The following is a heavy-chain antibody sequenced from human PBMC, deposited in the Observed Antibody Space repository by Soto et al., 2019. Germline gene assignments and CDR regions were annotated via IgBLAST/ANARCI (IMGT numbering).Heavy chain of an antibody. CDR2: IYYSGST. CDR1: GGSISSSSYY. J-gene: IGHJ5*02. Sequence: SETLSLTCTVSGGSISSSSYYWGWIRQPPGKGLEWIGSIYYSGSTYYNPSLKSRVTISVDTSKNRFSLKLSSWTAADTAVYYCARQSSGYCSSTSCYAPDNWFDPWGQGTLVTVSS. CDR3: ARQSSGYCSSTSCYAPDNWFDP. V-gene: IGHV4-39*01. D-gene: IGHD2-2*01.